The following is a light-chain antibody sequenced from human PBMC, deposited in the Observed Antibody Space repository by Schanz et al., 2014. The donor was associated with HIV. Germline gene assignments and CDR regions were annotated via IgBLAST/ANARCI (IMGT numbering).Light chain of an antibody. CDR1: SSDVGGYNY. CDR2: DVN. J-gene: IGLJ2*01. V-gene: IGLV2-14*01. CDR3: SSFAGNNKLL. Sequence: QSALTQPASVSGSPGQSITISCTGTSSDVGGYNYVSWYQQHPGKPPKLMIYDVNNRPSGVSNRFSGSKSGNTASLTVSGLQADDEADYYCSSFAGNNKLLFGGGTKLTV.